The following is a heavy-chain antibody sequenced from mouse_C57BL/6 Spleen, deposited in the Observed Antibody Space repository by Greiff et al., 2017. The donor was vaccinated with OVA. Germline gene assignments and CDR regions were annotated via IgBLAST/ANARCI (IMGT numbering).Heavy chain of an antibody. J-gene: IGHJ3*01. V-gene: IGHV5-6*01. CDR1: GFTFSSYG. Sequence: DVHLVESGGDLVKPGGSLKLSCAASGFTFSSYGMSWVRQTPDKRLEWVATISSGCSYTYLPASVQGRFTISRENAKNTQYLQMSRLKYEDTAVYYCARRLDDAFAYWGQGTLVTVSA. D-gene: IGHD2-3*01. CDR2: ISSGCSYT. CDR3: ARRLDDAFAY.